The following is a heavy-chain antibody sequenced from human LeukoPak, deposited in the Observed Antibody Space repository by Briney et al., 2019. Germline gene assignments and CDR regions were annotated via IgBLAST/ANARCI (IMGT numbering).Heavy chain of an antibody. V-gene: IGHV3-48*03. J-gene: IGHJ4*02. CDR1: GFTFSSYE. CDR3: ARGGSGSKTYYFDY. Sequence: GGSLRLSCAASGFTFSSYEMNWVRQAPGKGLEWVSYISSSGSTIYYADSVKGRFTISRDNAKNSLYLQMNSLRAEDTAVYYCARGGSGSKTYYFDYWGQGTLVSVSS. D-gene: IGHD3-10*01. CDR2: ISSSGSTI.